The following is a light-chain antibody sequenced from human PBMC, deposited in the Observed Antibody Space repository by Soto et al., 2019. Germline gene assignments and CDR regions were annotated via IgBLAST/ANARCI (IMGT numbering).Light chain of an antibody. Sequence: QSVLTQPPSASRTPGQRVTIPCSGSRSSIGSNTVNWYQHLPGSAPKLLIYSNNHRPSGVPDRFSASKAGASASLAISGLQSEDEGDYYCAAWDASLGGFYVFGSGTKVTVL. V-gene: IGLV1-44*01. CDR1: RSSIGSNT. J-gene: IGLJ1*01. CDR3: AAWDASLGGFYV. CDR2: SNN.